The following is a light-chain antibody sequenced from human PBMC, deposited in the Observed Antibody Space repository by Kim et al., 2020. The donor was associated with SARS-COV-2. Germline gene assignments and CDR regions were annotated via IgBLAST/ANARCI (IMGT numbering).Light chain of an antibody. CDR3: QLYNNCPWT. CDR2: GAS. CDR1: QSVSSN. J-gene: IGKJ1*01. Sequence: EIVMTQSPATLSVSPGERATLSCRASQSVSSNLAWYQQKPGQAPRLLIYGASTRATGIPARFSGSGSGTEFTLTISSLQSEDFAVYYCQLYNNCPWTFGQGTTVDI. V-gene: IGKV3-15*01.